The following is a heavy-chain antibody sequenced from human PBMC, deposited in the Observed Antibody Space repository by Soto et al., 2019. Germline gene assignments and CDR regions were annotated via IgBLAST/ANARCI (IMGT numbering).Heavy chain of an antibody. CDR2: INAGNGNT. CDR3: ARDVWELAFFDY. V-gene: IGHV1-3*01. J-gene: IGHJ4*02. Sequence: ASVKVSCKASGYTFTSYAMHWVRQAPGQRLEWMGWINAGNGNTKYSQKFQGRVTITRDTSASTAYMELSSLRSEDTAVYYCARDVWELAFFDYWGQGTLVTVSS. D-gene: IGHD1-26*01. CDR1: GYTFTSYA.